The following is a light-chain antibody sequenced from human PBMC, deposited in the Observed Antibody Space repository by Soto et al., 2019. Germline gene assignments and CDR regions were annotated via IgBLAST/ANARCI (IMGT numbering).Light chain of an antibody. J-gene: IGKJ4*01. V-gene: IGKV3-11*01. CDR1: QSVGKY. Sequence: EILLTQSPATLSLYPGERATLSCRASQSVGKYLAWYQQRPGQAPRLLMFDVSYRATGTPARFSGSGSGTDFTLTISSLEPEDFAVYYCQQRTNWQLTFGGGTRVEIK. CDR2: DVS. CDR3: QQRTNWQLT.